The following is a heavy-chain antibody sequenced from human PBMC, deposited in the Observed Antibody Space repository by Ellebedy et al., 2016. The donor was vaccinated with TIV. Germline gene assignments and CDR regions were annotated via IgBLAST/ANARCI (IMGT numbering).Heavy chain of an antibody. CDR3: ARYRSGIVVVPAHYGMDV. V-gene: IGHV4-39*01. CDR2: IYDSGRP. D-gene: IGHD2-2*01. J-gene: IGHJ6*02. CDR1: GGSISGTYTSYY. Sequence: SETLSLTXNVSGGSISGTYTSYYWGWIRQPPGKGLEWIGSIYDSGRPHYNPSLTSRVTISVDTSKNQFSLKLSSVTAADTAVYYGARYRSGIVVVPAHYGMDVWGQGTTVTVSS.